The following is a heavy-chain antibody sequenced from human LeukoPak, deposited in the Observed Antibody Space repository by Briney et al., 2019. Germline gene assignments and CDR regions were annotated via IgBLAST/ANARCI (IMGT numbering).Heavy chain of an antibody. CDR1: GFTFSTYS. Sequence: GGSLRLSCAASGFTFSTYSMNWVRQAPGKGLEWVSSISSRSHYIYYADSVKRRFTISRDNAQNSLYLQMNSLRAEDTAVYYCSGLYNYGMDVWGQGTTVTVSS. V-gene: IGHV3-21*01. J-gene: IGHJ6*02. CDR3: SGLYNYGMDV. CDR2: ISSRSHYI.